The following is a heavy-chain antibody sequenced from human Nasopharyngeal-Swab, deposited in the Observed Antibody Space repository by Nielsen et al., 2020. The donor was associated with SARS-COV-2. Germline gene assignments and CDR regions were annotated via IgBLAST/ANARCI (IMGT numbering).Heavy chain of an antibody. V-gene: IGHV3-74*01. J-gene: IGHJ4*02. CDR3: ARELGGFGGY. Sequence: GESLKISFAAPGFSFSTFWMHWVRQVPGEGLVWVSRINTDGRRTNYAESVKGRFTISRDNVKNMLYLQMNNLRPEDTAVYYCARELGGFGGYWGQGTLVTVSS. D-gene: IGHD4-23*01. CDR1: GFSFSTFW. CDR2: INTDGRRT.